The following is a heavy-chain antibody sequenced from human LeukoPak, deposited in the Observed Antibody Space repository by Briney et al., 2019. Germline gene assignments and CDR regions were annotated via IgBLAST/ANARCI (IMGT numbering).Heavy chain of an antibody. CDR1: GGSISSGGYY. CDR2: IYYSGST. CDR3: AKTTVTTNWFDP. J-gene: IGHJ5*02. D-gene: IGHD4-17*01. Sequence: SETLSLTCTVSGGSISSGGYYWSWIRQHPGKGLEWIGYIYYSGSTYYNPSLKSRVTISVDTSKNQFSLTLSSVTAADTAVYYCAKTTVTTNWFDPWGQGTLVTVSS. V-gene: IGHV4-31*03.